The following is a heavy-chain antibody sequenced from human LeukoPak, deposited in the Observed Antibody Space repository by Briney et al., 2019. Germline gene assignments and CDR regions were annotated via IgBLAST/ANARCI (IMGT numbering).Heavy chain of an antibody. CDR2: IYYSGST. CDR1: GSSINTYY. V-gene: IGHV4-59*08. CDR3: ARLAYRGPAVADFDY. D-gene: IGHD6-19*01. Sequence: SETLSLTCTVSGSSINTYYWSWIRQPPGKGLEWIGYIYYSGSTNYNPSLENRVTTSIDRSKNQFSLKLSSATAADTAVYYCARLAYRGPAVADFDYWGQGTLVTVSS. J-gene: IGHJ4*02.